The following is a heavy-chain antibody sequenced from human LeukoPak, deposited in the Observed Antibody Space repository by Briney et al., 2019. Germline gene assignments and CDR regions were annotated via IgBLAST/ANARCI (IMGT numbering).Heavy chain of an antibody. D-gene: IGHD3-16*01. Sequence: PSETLSLTCTVSGGSISSSSYYWGWIRQPPGKGLEWIGSIYYGGSTYYNPSLKSRVTISIDTSKNQFSLKLSSVTAADTAVYYCARDYPEGETFDYWGQGTLVTVSS. CDR1: GGSISSSSYY. J-gene: IGHJ4*02. CDR3: ARDYPEGETFDY. CDR2: IYYGGST. V-gene: IGHV4-39*07.